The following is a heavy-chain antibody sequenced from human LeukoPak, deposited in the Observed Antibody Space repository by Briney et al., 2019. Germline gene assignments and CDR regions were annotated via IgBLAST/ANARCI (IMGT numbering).Heavy chain of an antibody. V-gene: IGHV4-31*03. Sequence: SETLSLTCTVSGASISSSGFYWSWIRQHPGEGLEWIGYIYYSGSTYYNPSLKSRVIISVVTSKNQFSLNLNSLTAADTAVYYCARDYYGSGSFYMNVWGQGTTVTVSS. D-gene: IGHD3-10*01. CDR2: IYYSGST. J-gene: IGHJ6*02. CDR1: GASISSSGFY. CDR3: ARDYYGSGSFYMNV.